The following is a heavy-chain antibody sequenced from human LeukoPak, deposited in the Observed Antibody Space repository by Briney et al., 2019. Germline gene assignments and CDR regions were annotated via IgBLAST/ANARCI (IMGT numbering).Heavy chain of an antibody. CDR3: AKDLYGSGSYLYFDY. Sequence: GGSLRLSCAASGFTFSSYAMSWVRQAPGKGLEWVSAISGSGGSTYYADSVKGRFTISRDNSKNTLYLQMNSLRAEDTAVYYCAKDLYGSGSYLYFDYWGQGTLVTVSS. CDR2: ISGSGGST. CDR1: GFTFSSYA. J-gene: IGHJ4*02. D-gene: IGHD3-10*01. V-gene: IGHV3-23*01.